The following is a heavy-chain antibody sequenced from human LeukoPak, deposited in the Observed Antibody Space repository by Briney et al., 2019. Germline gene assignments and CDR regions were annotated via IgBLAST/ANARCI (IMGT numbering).Heavy chain of an antibody. CDR3: ARDVGTSSNWYDP. V-gene: IGHV3-11*04. J-gene: IGHJ5*02. D-gene: IGHD6-6*01. CDR1: GFTFSDYY. Sequence: PVGSLRLSCAASGFTFSDYYMSWIRQAPGKGLEWVSYISSSGSTICYADSVRGRFTIPRDNTKNSLFLQMNSLRAEDTAIYYCARDVGTSSNWYDPWGQGTLVTVSS. CDR2: ISSSGSTI.